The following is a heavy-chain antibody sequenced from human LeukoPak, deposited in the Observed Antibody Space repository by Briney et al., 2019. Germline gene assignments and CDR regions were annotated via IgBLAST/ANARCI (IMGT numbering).Heavy chain of an antibody. J-gene: IGHJ4*02. Sequence: GASVTVSCKASGYTFTGYYMHWVRQAPGQGLEWMGWINPNSGGTNYAQKFQGRVTMTRDTSISTAYMELSRLRSDDTAVYYCARLGYCSGGSCYAFDYWGQGTLVTVSS. V-gene: IGHV1-2*02. CDR2: INPNSGGT. CDR3: ARLGYCSGGSCYAFDY. CDR1: GYTFTGYY. D-gene: IGHD2-15*01.